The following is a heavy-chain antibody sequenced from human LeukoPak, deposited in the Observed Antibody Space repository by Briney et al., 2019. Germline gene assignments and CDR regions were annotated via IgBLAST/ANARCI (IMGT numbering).Heavy chain of an antibody. D-gene: IGHD1-1*01. Sequence: GGSLRLPCAPSGFTFNNYAVMWARHAQGQGLEGLSSFTRGGRTYYADSVKGRFTISRDNSKNTLYLQMNSLRAEDTATYYCARPRAMTTGVGRYFDLWGRGTLVTVSS. J-gene: IGHJ2*01. V-gene: IGHV3-23*01. CDR1: GFTFNNYA. CDR2: FTRGGRT. CDR3: ARPRAMTTGVGRYFDL.